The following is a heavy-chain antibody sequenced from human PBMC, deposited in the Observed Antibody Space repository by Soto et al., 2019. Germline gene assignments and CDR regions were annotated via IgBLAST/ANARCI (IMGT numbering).Heavy chain of an antibody. CDR1: GFTFSNYG. J-gene: IGHJ4*02. CDR3: TRRGSGTYSIDY. CDR2: IWSDGSNK. D-gene: IGHD1-26*01. Sequence: QVQLVESGGGVVEPGRSLRLSCAVSGFTFSNYGMHWVRQAPGKGLEWVAVIWSDGSNKYYADSVKGRFTISRDNSKNTLYLQMNSLSAEDTAVYYCTRRGSGTYSIDYWGQGTLVTVSS. V-gene: IGHV3-33*01.